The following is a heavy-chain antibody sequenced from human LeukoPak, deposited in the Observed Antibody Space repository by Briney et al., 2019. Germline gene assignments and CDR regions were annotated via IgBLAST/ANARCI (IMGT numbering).Heavy chain of an antibody. CDR3: ARDKGYYYDSSGPYYYYYYMDV. J-gene: IGHJ6*03. D-gene: IGHD3-22*01. V-gene: IGHV1-2*02. CDR1: GYTFTGYY. Sequence: ASVEVSCKASGYTFTGYYMHWVRQAPGQGLEWMGWINPNSGGTNYAQKFQGRVTMTRDTSISTAYMELSRLRSDDTAVYYCARDKGYYYDSSGPYYYYYYMDVWGKGTTVTVSS. CDR2: INPNSGGT.